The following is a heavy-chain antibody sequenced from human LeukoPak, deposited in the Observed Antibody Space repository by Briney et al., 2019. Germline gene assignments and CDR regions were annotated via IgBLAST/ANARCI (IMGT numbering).Heavy chain of an antibody. CDR3: ARDRSSGWSVDY. CDR1: GFTFSSYA. J-gene: IGHJ4*02. D-gene: IGHD6-19*01. Sequence: GGSLRLSCAASGFTFSSYAMHWVRQAPGKGLEWVAVISYDGSNKYYADSVKGRFTISRDNSKNTLYLQMNSLRAEDTAVYYCARDRSSGWSVDYWGQGTLVTVSS. CDR2: ISYDGSNK. V-gene: IGHV3-30*04.